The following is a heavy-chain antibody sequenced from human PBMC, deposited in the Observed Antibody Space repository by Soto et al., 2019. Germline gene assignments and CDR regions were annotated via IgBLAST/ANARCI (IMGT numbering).Heavy chain of an antibody. CDR3: ATLWGYGPGINSPYA. CDR2: FDPEDGET. CDR1: GYTLTELS. D-gene: IGHD3-10*01. J-gene: IGHJ6*02. Sequence: GASVKVSCKVSGYTLTELSMHWVRQAPGKGLEWMGGFDPEDGETIYAQKFQGRVTMTEDTSTDTAYMELSSLRSEDTAGYYRATLWGYGPGINSPYAWGQGPTVTVSS. V-gene: IGHV1-24*01.